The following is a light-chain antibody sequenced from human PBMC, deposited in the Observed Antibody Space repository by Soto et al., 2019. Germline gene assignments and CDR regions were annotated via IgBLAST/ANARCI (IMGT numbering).Light chain of an antibody. V-gene: IGKV1-39*01. CDR1: QTIRNY. Sequence: DIQMTQSPSLPSASVGARVTITCRSNQTIRNYLNWYQQKPGKAPNLLIHDASSLQNGVPSRFSGRGFGTDFTLTINDLQVADFATYYCQHSFNTPRAFGQGTKIEI. CDR3: QHSFNTPRA. CDR2: DAS. J-gene: IGKJ2*01.